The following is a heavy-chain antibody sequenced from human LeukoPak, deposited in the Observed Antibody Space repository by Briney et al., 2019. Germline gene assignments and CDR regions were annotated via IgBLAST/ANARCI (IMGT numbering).Heavy chain of an antibody. Sequence: PSETLSLTCTVSGGSISSGGYYWSWIRQHPGKGLEWIGYIYYSGSTYYNPSLKSRVTISVDTSKNQFSLKLSSVTAADTAVYYCARLPGYCGGDCYHFDYWGQGTLVTVSS. CDR3: ARLPGYCGGDCYHFDY. V-gene: IGHV4-31*03. D-gene: IGHD2-21*02. CDR1: GGSISSGGYY. CDR2: IYYSGST. J-gene: IGHJ4*02.